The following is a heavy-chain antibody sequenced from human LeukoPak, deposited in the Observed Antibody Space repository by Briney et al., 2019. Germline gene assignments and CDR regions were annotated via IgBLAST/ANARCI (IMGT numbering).Heavy chain of an antibody. D-gene: IGHD6-19*01. CDR3: SRGSGWLSVY. V-gene: IGHV3-49*03. J-gene: IGHJ4*02. Sequence: GGSLRLSCTASGFTFGDYLMSWFRQAPGKGLEWIGFISGGTTEYAASVKGRFTISRDDSTSIAYLQMNSLTTEDTAVYYCSRGSGWLSVYWAQGTLVTVSS. CDR1: GFTFGDYL. CDR2: ISGGTT.